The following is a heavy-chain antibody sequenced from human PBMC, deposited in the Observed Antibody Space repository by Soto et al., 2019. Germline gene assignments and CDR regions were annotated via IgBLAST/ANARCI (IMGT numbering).Heavy chain of an antibody. D-gene: IGHD3-10*01. CDR3: ARKSILWFGEQSGGMDV. CDR1: GFTFSSYD. Sequence: GGSLRLSCAASGFTFSSYDMHWVRQATGKGLEWVSAIGTAGDTYYPGSVKGRFTISRENAKNSLYLQMNSLRAEDTAVYYCARKSILWFGEQSGGMDVWGQGTTVTVSS. J-gene: IGHJ6*02. CDR2: IGTAGDT. V-gene: IGHV3-13*01.